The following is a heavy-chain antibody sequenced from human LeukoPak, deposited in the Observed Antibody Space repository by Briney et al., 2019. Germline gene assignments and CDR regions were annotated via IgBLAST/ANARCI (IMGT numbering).Heavy chain of an antibody. D-gene: IGHD3-22*01. J-gene: IGHJ3*02. CDR1: GFTFTSSA. Sequence: ASVKVSRKSSGFTFTSSAMQWVRQARGQRLEWIGWIVVGSGNTNYAQKFQERVTITRDMSTSTAYMELSSLRSEDTAVYYCAAIPSMIVARTGAFDIWGQGTMVTVSS. CDR2: IVVGSGNT. CDR3: AAIPSMIVARTGAFDI. V-gene: IGHV1-58*02.